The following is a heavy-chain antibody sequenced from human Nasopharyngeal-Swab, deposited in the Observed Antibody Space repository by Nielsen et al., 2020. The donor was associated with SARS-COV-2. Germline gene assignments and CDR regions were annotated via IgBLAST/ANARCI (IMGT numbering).Heavy chain of an antibody. CDR3: ERIPSTLPDY. Sequence: KVSCKGSGYSFTSYWIGWVRQMPGKGLEWMGIIYPGDSETRYSPSFQGQVTISADKSISTAYLQWSSLKASDIAMYYCERIPSTLPDYWGQGTLVTVSS. D-gene: IGHD5/OR15-5a*01. CDR2: IYPGDSET. V-gene: IGHV5-51*01. CDR1: GYSFTSYW. J-gene: IGHJ4*02.